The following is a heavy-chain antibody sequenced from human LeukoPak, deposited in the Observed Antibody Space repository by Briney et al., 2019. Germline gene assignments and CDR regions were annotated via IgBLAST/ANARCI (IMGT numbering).Heavy chain of an antibody. Sequence: SQTLSLTCTVSGASISSGTYSWSWIRQPPGKGLEWIGYIYYSGSTNYNPSLKSRVTISVDTSKNQFSLKLSSVTAADTAVYYCGQTTSSGTYLGQGTLVTVSS. CDR3: GQTTSSGTY. D-gene: IGHD2-2*01. V-gene: IGHV4-61*01. CDR1: GASISSGTYS. CDR2: IYYSGST. J-gene: IGHJ4*02.